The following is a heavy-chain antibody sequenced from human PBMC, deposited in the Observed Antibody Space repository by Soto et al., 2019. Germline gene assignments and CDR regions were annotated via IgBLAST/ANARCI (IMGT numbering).Heavy chain of an antibody. Sequence: PGESLKISCKGSGYSFTSYWISWVRQMPGKGLEWMGRIDPSDSYTNYSPSFQGHVTISADKSISTAYLQWSSLKASDTAMYYCASHPATVTTHYYYYYGMDVWGQGTTVTVSS. J-gene: IGHJ6*02. CDR3: ASHPATVTTHYYYYYGMDV. V-gene: IGHV5-10-1*01. CDR2: IDPSDSYT. CDR1: GYSFTSYW. D-gene: IGHD4-4*01.